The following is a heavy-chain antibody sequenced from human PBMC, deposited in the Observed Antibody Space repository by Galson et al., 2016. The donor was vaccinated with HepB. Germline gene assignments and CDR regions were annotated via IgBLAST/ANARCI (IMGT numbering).Heavy chain of an antibody. Sequence: SLRLSCATSGFTFSDYSLNWVRQAPGKGLEWVSYIGSRISNIYYAESVKGRFTIARDNIKNSLIIQMDSLRDEDTAVYDCTRESYNYYYCMDACGKGTTVTVTS. CDR2: IGSRISNI. J-gene: IGHJ6*03. V-gene: IGHV3-48*02. CDR3: TRESYNYYYCMDA. CDR1: GFTFSDYS.